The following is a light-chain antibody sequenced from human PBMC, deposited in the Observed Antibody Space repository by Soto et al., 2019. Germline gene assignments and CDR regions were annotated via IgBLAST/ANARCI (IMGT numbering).Light chain of an antibody. CDR1: SSDVGGYNY. J-gene: IGLJ1*01. CDR2: DVT. Sequence: QSVLTQPASVSGSPGQSIAISCTGTSSDVGGYNYVSWYQQHPGKAPKLIIFDVTNRPSGVSDRFSGSKSGSTASLTISGLQADDEADYYCPSFAGSGTYVLGPGPKVTVL. V-gene: IGLV2-14*01. CDR3: PSFAGSGTYV.